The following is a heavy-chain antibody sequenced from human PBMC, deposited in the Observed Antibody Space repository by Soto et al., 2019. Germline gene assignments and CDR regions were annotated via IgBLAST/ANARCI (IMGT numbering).Heavy chain of an antibody. CDR3: ARGQEYYDSSGYNDY. CDR2: MNPNSGNQ. CDR1: GYTFTSYD. V-gene: IGHV1-8*01. J-gene: IGHJ4*02. D-gene: IGHD3-22*01. Sequence: GASVKVSCKSSGYTFTSYDINWVRQASGQGLEWMGWMNPNSGNQGSAQKFQGRVTMTRSTSINTAYMELSSLRSEDTAVYYCARGQEYYDSSGYNDYWGKGTPVTVSS.